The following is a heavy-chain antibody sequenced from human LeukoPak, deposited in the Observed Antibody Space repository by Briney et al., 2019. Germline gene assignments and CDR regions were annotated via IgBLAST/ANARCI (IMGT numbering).Heavy chain of an antibody. Sequence: GGSLRLSCAASGFTVSSNYMSWVRQAPGKGLEWVSVIYSGGSTYYADSVKGRFTISRDNSKNTLYLQMNSLRAEDTAVYYCARHIVVVTAIRDAFDIWGQGTMVTVSS. CDR1: GFTVSSNY. V-gene: IGHV3-66*04. J-gene: IGHJ3*02. CDR2: IYSGGST. CDR3: ARHIVVVTAIRDAFDI. D-gene: IGHD2-21*02.